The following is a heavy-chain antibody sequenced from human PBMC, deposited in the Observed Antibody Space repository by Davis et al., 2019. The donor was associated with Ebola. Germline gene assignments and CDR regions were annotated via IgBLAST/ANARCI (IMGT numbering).Heavy chain of an antibody. V-gene: IGHV5-51*01. Sequence: GASLKISCKDSGNSFTTHWIGGVRLIPGKGLAWMGIIYTGDSDTRYSPSFRDQVTISADKSMKTAFLQWIILKASDSGMYYCASLRRTITGMDDGFDIWGQGTMVTVCS. CDR2: IYTGDSDT. CDR3: ASLRRTITGMDDGFDI. J-gene: IGHJ3*02. D-gene: IGHD2-8*02. CDR1: GNSFTTHW.